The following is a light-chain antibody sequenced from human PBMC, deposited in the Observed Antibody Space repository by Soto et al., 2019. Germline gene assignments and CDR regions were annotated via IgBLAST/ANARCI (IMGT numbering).Light chain of an antibody. CDR1: SGHSSYA. CDR2: LNSDGSH. CDR3: QTWGTDFRV. V-gene: IGLV4-69*01. J-gene: IGLJ3*02. Sequence: QPVLTQSPSASASLGASVKLTCTLSSGHSSYAIAWHQQQPEKGPRYLMKLNSDGSHSKGDGIPDRFSGSSSGAERYLTISSLQSEDEADYYCQTWGTDFRVFGGGTKLTVL.